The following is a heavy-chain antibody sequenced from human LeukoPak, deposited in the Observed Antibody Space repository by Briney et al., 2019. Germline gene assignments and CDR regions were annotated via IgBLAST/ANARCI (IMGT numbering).Heavy chain of an antibody. CDR3: ARGYSSGWYGVNFDY. D-gene: IGHD6-19*01. V-gene: IGHV1-2*02. J-gene: IGHJ4*02. Sequence: ASVKVSCKASGYTFTSYGISWVRQAPGQGLEWMGWINPNSGGTNYAQKFQGRVTMTRDTSISTAYMELSRLRSDDTAVYYCARGYSSGWYGVNFDYWGQGTLVTVSS. CDR2: INPNSGGT. CDR1: GYTFTSYG.